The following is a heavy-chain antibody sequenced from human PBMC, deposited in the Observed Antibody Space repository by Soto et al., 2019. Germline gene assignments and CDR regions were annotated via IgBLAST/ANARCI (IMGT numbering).Heavy chain of an antibody. CDR1: GDSVSGNSAA. CDR3: AREFPYYESSDSYFDY. D-gene: IGHD3-16*01. CDR2: TYYRSKWYN. V-gene: IGHV6-1*01. J-gene: IGHJ4*02. Sequence: PSQPLSLTCAISGDSVSGNSAAWNWIRQSPSRGLEWLGRTYYRSKWYNDYAVSVKSRITVTPDTSKNQFSLHLNSVTPEDTAAYYXAREFPYYESSDSYFDYWGQGALVTVSS.